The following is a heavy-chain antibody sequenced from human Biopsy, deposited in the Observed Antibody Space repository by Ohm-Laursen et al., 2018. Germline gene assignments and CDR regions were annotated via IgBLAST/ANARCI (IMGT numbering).Heavy chain of an antibody. D-gene: IGHD5/OR15-5a*01. Sequence: ASVKVFCKASGYVFLDFHIHWVRQVPGQGLEWIGHINPHTGVTKYAQKFLDRITMTGDTSISTAYMDLSRLTSADTGIYYCARPSGGVSTIGFDPWGQGTLVTVSS. V-gene: IGHV1-2*05. J-gene: IGHJ5*02. CDR1: GYVFLDFH. CDR3: ARPSGGVSTIGFDP. CDR2: INPHTGVT.